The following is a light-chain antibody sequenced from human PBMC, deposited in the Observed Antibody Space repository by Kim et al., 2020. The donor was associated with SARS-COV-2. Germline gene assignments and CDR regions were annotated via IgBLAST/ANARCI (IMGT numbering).Light chain of an antibody. CDR2: GGS. Sequence: EIVLTQSPGTLSLSPGERATLSCRASQSVNSNFLAWYQHKPGQPPRLLIYGGSSRATGIPDRFSGSGSGADFTLIISRLEPEDFAVYYCQQYGSSPPYTCGQGTKLEI. CDR1: QSVNSNF. CDR3: QQYGSSPPYT. J-gene: IGKJ2*01. V-gene: IGKV3-20*01.